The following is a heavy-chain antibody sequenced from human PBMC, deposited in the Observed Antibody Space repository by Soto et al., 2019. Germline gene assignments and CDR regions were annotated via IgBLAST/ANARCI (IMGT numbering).Heavy chain of an antibody. D-gene: IGHD2-15*01. CDR2: IYPGYSDI. CDR1: GYSFADSW. Sequence: ESLKISCQGSGYSFADSWIGWVRQVPGRGLEWVGIIYPGYSDIRYRPSFQGRVTISADKSVNTAYLQWSSLRASDTAIYYCARPPGSGTRFANWGQGTPVTVSS. J-gene: IGHJ4*02. V-gene: IGHV5-51*01. CDR3: ARPPGSGTRFAN.